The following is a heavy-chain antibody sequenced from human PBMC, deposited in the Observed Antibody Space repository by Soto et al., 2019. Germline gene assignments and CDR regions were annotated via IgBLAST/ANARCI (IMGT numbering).Heavy chain of an antibody. D-gene: IGHD6-13*01. CDR1: GFTFSNSM. J-gene: IGHJ3*02. V-gene: IGHV3-21*01. Sequence: GGSVRLSCAASGFTFSNSMINWVRQAPGQGLEWVSSISGSSDFLYYADSVKGRFTISRDTATNSQYLQMNSLRAEDTAVYYCATSTWYAFDIWGQGTMVTVSS. CDR2: ISGSSDFL. CDR3: ATSTWYAFDI.